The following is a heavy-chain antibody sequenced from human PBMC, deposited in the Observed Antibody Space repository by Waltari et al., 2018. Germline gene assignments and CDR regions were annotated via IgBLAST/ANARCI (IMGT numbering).Heavy chain of an antibody. V-gene: IGHV7-4-1*02. J-gene: IGHJ5*02. D-gene: IGHD6-19*01. CDR2: INTKTGNP. CDR1: GYTFTSYA. Sequence: QVQLVQSGSELKKPGASVTVSCKASGYTFTSYAMNWVRQAPGQGLEWRGWINTKTGNPTYAQGFTGLVVFSLNTSVSTAYMQISSRKAEDTAVYYCAREESIAVAGTSHHWGQGTLVTVYS. CDR3: AREESIAVAGTSHH.